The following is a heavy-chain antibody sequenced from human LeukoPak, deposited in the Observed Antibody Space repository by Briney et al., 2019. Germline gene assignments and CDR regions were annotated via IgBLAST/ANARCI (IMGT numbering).Heavy chain of an antibody. CDR3: ASGIDYYYDSSGYVGAFDI. V-gene: IGHV4-4*02. J-gene: IGHJ3*02. CDR2: IYHSGST. Sequence: SGTLSLTCAVSGGSISSSNWWSWVRQPPGKGLEWIGEIYHSGSTNYNPSLKSRVTISVDTSKNQFSLKLSSVTAADTAVYYCASGIDYYYDSSGYVGAFDIWGQGTMVTVSS. D-gene: IGHD3-22*01. CDR1: GGSISSSNW.